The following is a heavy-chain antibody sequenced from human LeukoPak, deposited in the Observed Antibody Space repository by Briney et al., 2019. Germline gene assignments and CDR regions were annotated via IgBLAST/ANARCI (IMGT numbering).Heavy chain of an antibody. J-gene: IGHJ4*02. CDR1: GFTFSSYA. D-gene: IGHD3-3*01. V-gene: IGHV3-23*01. Sequence: GGSLRLSCAASGFTFSSYAMSWVRQAPGKGLEWVSAISGSGGSTYYADSVKGRFTISRDNSKNTLYLQMNSLRAEDTAVYYCAKDYGFWSGYCSLDYWGQGTLVTVSS. CDR3: AKDYGFWSGYCSLDY. CDR2: ISGSGGST.